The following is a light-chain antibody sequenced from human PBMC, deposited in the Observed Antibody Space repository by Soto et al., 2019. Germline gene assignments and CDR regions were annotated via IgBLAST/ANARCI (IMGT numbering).Light chain of an antibody. CDR3: QQLNSYPRT. J-gene: IGKJ4*01. V-gene: IGKV1-9*01. Sequence: DIQLTQSPSFLSASVGDRVTLTCRASQGISSYLAWYQQKPGKAPELLIYAASTLQSGVPSRFSGSGSGTEFTLTISSLQPEDFATYYCQQLNSYPRTFGGGTKVEIK. CDR1: QGISSY. CDR2: AAS.